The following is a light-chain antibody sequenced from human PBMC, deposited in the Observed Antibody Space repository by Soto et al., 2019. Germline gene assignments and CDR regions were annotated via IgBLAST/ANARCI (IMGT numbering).Light chain of an antibody. CDR2: GAS. CDR3: QQYGTSPELT. V-gene: IGKV3-20*01. Sequence: EIVLTQSPGTLSLSPGEGATLSCRASQSVSSSYLAWYQQKPGQAPRLLIYGASSRATGIPDRFSGSGSGTDFTLTISRLEPEDFAVYYCQQYGTSPELTFGGGTKVEI. J-gene: IGKJ4*01. CDR1: QSVSSSY.